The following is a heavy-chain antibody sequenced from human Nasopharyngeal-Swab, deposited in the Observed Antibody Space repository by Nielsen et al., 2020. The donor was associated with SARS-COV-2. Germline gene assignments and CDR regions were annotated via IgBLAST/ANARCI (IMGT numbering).Heavy chain of an antibody. Sequence: GESLKISCAASGFTFSDYYMSWIRQAPGKGLEWVSYISSSGGTIYYADSVKGRFTISRDNAKNSLYLQMNSLRAEDTAVYYCARARGYSGYGFDYWGQGTLVTVSS. CDR1: GFTFSDYY. D-gene: IGHD5-12*01. J-gene: IGHJ4*02. V-gene: IGHV3-11*01. CDR2: ISSSGGTI. CDR3: ARARGYSGYGFDY.